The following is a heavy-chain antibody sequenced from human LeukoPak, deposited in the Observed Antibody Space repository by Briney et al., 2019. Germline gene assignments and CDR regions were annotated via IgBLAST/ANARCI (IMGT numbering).Heavy chain of an antibody. D-gene: IGHD1-7*01. Sequence: GASVKVSCKASGGTFSSYAISWVRQAPGQGLEWMGRIIPILGIANYAQKFQGRVTITADESTSTAYMELSSLRSEDTAVYYCARAGRNYQTRFEGLWGQGTLVTVSS. CDR2: IIPILGIA. J-gene: IGHJ4*02. CDR3: ARAGRNYQTRFEGL. V-gene: IGHV1-69*04. CDR1: GGTFSSYA.